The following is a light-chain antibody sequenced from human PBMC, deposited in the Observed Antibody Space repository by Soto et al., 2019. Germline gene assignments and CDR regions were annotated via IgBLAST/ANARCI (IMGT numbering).Light chain of an antibody. V-gene: IGKV3D-15*01. CDR3: HQYNNWPRT. CDR2: GAS. Sequence: EIVLTQSPGTLSLSPGERATLSCRASQSVGSNYLAWYQQRPGQPPNLLIFGASHRAPDIPDRFSGSGSGTDFTLTISSLQSEDFAVYFCHQYNNWPRTFGQGTRLEIK. J-gene: IGKJ5*01. CDR1: QSVGSN.